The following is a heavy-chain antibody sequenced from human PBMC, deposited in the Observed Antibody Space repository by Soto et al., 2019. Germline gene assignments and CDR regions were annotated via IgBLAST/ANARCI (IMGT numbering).Heavy chain of an antibody. D-gene: IGHD6-13*01. V-gene: IGHV4-61*01. CDR1: GGSVSRGSYY. CDR3: ARWVWQQLDLGY. Sequence: QVQLQESGPGLVKPSETLSLTCTVSGGSVSRGSYYWSWIRHPPGKGLGWFGNINSSGGTNSNPALKRRVPISVDTSKSQCSLRLSSVTAADTAVYYCARWVWQQLDLGYWGQGTLVTVSS. CDR2: INSSGGT. J-gene: IGHJ4*02.